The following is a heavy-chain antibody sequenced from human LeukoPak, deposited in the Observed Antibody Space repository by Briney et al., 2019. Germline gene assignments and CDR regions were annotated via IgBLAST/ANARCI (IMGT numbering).Heavy chain of an antibody. J-gene: IGHJ4*02. CDR3: ARDSGSINY. V-gene: IGHV4-4*07. CDR2: IHSSGST. Sequence: SETLSLTCTVSGGSIKSHYWSWIRQPAGKRLEWIGRIHSSGSTNYNPSLKSRVTMSVDTSKHQFSLRMSSVTAADTAVYYCARDSGSINYWAQGALVTVSS. D-gene: IGHD3-10*01. CDR1: GGSIKSHY.